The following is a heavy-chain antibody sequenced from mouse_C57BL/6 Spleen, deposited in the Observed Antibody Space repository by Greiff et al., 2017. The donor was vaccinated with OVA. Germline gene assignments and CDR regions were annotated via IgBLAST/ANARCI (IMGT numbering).Heavy chain of an antibody. V-gene: IGHV1-18*01. CDR3: ARQLPYYYGTGYFDY. Sequence: VQLQQSGPELVKPGASVKIPCKASGYTFTDYNMDWVKQSHGKSLEWIGDINPNNGGTIYNQKFKGKATLTVDKSSSTAYMELRSLTSEDTAVYYCARQLPYYYGTGYFDYWGQGTTLTVSS. J-gene: IGHJ2*01. CDR1: GYTFTDYN. CDR2: INPNNGGT. D-gene: IGHD1-1*01.